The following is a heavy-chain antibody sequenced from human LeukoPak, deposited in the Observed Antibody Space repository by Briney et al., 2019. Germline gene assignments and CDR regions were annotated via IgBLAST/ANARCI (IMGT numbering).Heavy chain of an antibody. CDR3: ARHGDIVVVPAASPVDSPNWFDP. D-gene: IGHD2-2*01. J-gene: IGHJ5*02. CDR2: INHSGRT. Sequence: KASETLSLTCAVYGGSFSGYYWSWIRQPPGKGLEWIGEINHSGRTNYNPSLKSRVTISVDTSKNQFSLKLSSVTAADTAVYYCARHGDIVVVPAASPVDSPNWFDPWGQGTLVTVSS. CDR1: GGSFSGYY. V-gene: IGHV4-34*01.